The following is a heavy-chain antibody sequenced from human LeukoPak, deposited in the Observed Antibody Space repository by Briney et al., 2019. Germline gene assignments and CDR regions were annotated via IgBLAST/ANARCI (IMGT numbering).Heavy chain of an antibody. D-gene: IGHD5/OR15-5a*01. CDR2: ISDDGGRK. Sequence: GGSLRLSCVASGFTFSGYPMHWVRQTPGKGLDWVAIISDDGGRKFYADSVEGRFTISRDNTKNTLFLQMNSLRAEDTALYYCVRGVYNNGNMNDYWGQGTLVTVSS. CDR3: VRGVYNNGNMNDY. J-gene: IGHJ4*02. CDR1: GFTFSGYP. V-gene: IGHV3-30*04.